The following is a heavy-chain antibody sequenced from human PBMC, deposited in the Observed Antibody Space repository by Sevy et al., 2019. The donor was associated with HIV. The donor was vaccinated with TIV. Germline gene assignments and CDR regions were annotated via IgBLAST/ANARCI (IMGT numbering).Heavy chain of an antibody. CDR2: IYYSGST. D-gene: IGHD3-9*01. J-gene: IGHJ4*02. CDR3: ARQVGQLRFFDWSPGYFDY. V-gene: IGHV4-39*01. Sequence: SETLSLTCTVSGDSISSSPYYWGWIRQSHGKGLEWIGCIYYSGSTYYNPSLKSRVPISVDTSKNQFSLKRNSVTAADTAVYYCARQVGQLRFFDWSPGYFDYWGQGILVTVSS. CDR1: GDSISSSPYY.